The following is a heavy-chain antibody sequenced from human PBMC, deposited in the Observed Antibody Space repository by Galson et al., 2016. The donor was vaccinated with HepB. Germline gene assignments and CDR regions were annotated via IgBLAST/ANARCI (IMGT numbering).Heavy chain of an antibody. CDR1: GFTFSVFA. CDR2: IDASGSGGSGT. J-gene: IGHJ6*04. V-gene: IGHV3-23*01. D-gene: IGHD2-2*01. CDR3: ARGFCGGTSCYGGFYYGMDV. Sequence: SLRLSCAASGFTFSVFAMSWVRQAPGEGLEWVSAIDASGSGGSGTYYAESVKGRFTISRDDDQNTLFLQMDRLRPEDTATYFCARGFCGGTSCYGGFYYGMDVWGKGTRVIVSS.